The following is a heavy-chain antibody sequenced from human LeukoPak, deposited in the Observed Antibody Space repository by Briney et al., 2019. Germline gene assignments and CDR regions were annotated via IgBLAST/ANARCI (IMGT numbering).Heavy chain of an antibody. CDR2: INPSGSSA. CDR1: GYTFTSYY. D-gene: IGHD1-26*01. J-gene: IGHJ5*02. V-gene: IGHV1-46*01. CDR3: ARDNSVGETAWWFDP. Sequence: ASVKVSCKASGYTFTSYYMHWVRQAPGQGLEWMGFINPSGSSAAYAQKFQGRLTMTRDMFTSTDYMELTSLTSDDTAVYYCARDNSVGETAWWFDPWGQGTLVTVSS.